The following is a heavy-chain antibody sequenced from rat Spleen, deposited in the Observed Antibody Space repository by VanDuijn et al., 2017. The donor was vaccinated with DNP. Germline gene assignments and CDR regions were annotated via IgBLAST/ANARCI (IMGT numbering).Heavy chain of an antibody. V-gene: IGHV5-22*01. CDR2: ISYEGSST. Sequence: EVQLVESGGGLVQPGRSMKLSCAASGFTLSDYYMAWVRQAPKKGLEWVASISYEGSSTYYGDSVKGRFTISRDNAKSTLYLQMNSLRSEDTATYYCARSNTYYDGTYYYWYFDFWGPGTMVTVSS. CDR1: GFTLSDYY. CDR3: ARSNTYYDGTYYYWYFDF. D-gene: IGHD1-12*02. J-gene: IGHJ1*01.